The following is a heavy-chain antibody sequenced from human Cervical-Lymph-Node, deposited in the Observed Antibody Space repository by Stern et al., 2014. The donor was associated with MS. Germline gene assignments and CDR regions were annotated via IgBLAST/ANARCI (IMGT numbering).Heavy chain of an antibody. CDR1: GYSFTGYW. CDR3: ARGHCTSATCYALGLGY. Sequence: VQLVQSGAEVKKPGESLKISCKGYGYSFTGYWIGWLRQMPGKGLEWMGSIYPGDSDTKYGPSFQGRVTISADKSTSTAYLQWSSLKASDSGMYYCARGHCTSATCYALGLGYWGQGTLVTVSS. V-gene: IGHV5-51*03. CDR2: IYPGDSDT. J-gene: IGHJ4*02. D-gene: IGHD2-2*01.